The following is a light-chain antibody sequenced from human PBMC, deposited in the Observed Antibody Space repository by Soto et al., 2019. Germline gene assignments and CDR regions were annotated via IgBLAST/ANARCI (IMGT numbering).Light chain of an antibody. Sequence: EIVMTQSPATLSVSPGERATLSCRASQSVSSNLAWYQQKPVQAPRLLIYGASTRATGIPARFSGSGSGTEFTLTISSLQSEDYAVYYCHQRSNWPWTFGQGTKVDI. CDR3: HQRSNWPWT. CDR2: GAS. CDR1: QSVSSN. J-gene: IGKJ1*01. V-gene: IGKV3-15*01.